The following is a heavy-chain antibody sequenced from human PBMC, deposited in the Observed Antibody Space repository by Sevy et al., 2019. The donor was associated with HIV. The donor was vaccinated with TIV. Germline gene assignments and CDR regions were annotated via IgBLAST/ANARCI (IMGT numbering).Heavy chain of an antibody. J-gene: IGHJ3*02. V-gene: IGHV3-30*18. CDR3: AKDGSGGGWSDDAFDI. CDR2: ISYDGSNK. Sequence: GGSLRLSCAASGFTFSSYGMHWVRQAPGKGLEWVAVISYDGSNKYYADSVKGRFTISRDNSKNTPYMQMNSLRADATAVDYCAKDGSGGGWSDDAFDIWGQGTMVTVSS. D-gene: IGHD6-19*01. CDR1: GFTFSSYG.